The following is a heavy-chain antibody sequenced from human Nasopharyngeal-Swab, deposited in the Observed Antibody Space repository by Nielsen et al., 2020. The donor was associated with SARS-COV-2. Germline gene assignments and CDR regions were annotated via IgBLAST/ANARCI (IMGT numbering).Heavy chain of an antibody. CDR1: GFTVSNNY. V-gene: IGHV3-66*01. Sequence: GGSLRLSCAASGFTVSNNYMNWVRQPPGKGLEWISVLYSGGNTYYAGSVKGRFTISRDNSKSTLYLQMNNLRAEDTAVYYCARSRNYYYYMDVWGKGTTVTVSS. CDR3: ARSRNYYYYMDV. J-gene: IGHJ6*03. CDR2: LYSGGNT.